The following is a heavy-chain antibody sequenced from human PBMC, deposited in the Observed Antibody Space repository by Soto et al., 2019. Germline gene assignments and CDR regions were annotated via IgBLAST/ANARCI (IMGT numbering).Heavy chain of an antibody. J-gene: IGHJ4*02. V-gene: IGHV3-48*02. CDR3: ARGRVGTAYFDY. CDR2: ITSSSSTI. CDR1: GVTFTSNS. D-gene: IGHD2-21*02. Sequence: LRLSCAASGVTFTSNSMNWVRQAPGKGLEWISYITSSSSTIYYADSVKGRFTISRDNAKNSLYLQMNSLRDDDTAVYYCARGRVGTAYFDYWGQGALVTVSS.